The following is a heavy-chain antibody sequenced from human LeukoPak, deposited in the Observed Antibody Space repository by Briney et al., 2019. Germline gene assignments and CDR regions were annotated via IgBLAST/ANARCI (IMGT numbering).Heavy chain of an antibody. V-gene: IGHV1-69*05. CDR1: GGTFSSYA. Sequence: SVKVSCKASGGTFSSYAISWVRQAPGQGLEWMGGIIPIFGTANYAQKFQGRVTITTDESTSTAYMELSSLRSEDTAVYYCARDVSGWYGDFDYWGQGTLVTVSS. J-gene: IGHJ4*02. CDR3: ARDVSGWYGDFDY. D-gene: IGHD6-19*01. CDR2: IIPIFGTA.